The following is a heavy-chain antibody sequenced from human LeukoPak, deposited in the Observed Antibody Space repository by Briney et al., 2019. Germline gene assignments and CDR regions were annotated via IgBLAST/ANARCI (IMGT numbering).Heavy chain of an antibody. CDR2: INSDGSST. CDR3: ARPRAVAGRGAFDY. CDR1: GFTFSSYW. Sequence: GGSLRLSCAASGFTFSSYWMHWVRQAPGKGLVWVSRINSDGSSTSYADSVKGRFTISRDNAKNTLYLQMNSLRAEDTAVYYCARPRAVAGRGAFDYWGQGTLVTVSS. V-gene: IGHV3-74*01. J-gene: IGHJ4*02. D-gene: IGHD6-19*01.